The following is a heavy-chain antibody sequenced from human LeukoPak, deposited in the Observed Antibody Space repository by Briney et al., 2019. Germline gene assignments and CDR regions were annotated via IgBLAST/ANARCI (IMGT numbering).Heavy chain of an antibody. CDR1: GFTFSNNW. D-gene: IGHD2-21*01. J-gene: IGHJ4*02. V-gene: IGHV3-7*01. Sequence: GGSLRLSCAASGFTFSNNWMSWVRQAPGKGLEWVASIKKDASEKYYVDSVKGRFTISRDNTKNSLYLQMNSLRVEDTAVYYCARERYIVVVFDYWGQGTLVTVSS. CDR3: ARERYIVVVFDY. CDR2: IKKDASEK.